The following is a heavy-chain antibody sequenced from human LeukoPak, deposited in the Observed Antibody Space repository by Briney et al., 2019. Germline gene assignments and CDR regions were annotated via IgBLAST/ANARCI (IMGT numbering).Heavy chain of an antibody. J-gene: IGHJ3*02. V-gene: IGHV1-69*01. CDR2: IIPIFGTA. CDR1: GGTFSSYA. CDR3: AINARLIAAAGYDAFDI. Sequence: SVKVSCKASGGTFSSYAISWVRQAPGQGLEWMGGIIPIFGTANYAQKFQGRVTITADESTSTAYMELSSLRSEDTAVYYCAINARLIAAAGYDAFDIWGQGTMVTVSS. D-gene: IGHD6-13*01.